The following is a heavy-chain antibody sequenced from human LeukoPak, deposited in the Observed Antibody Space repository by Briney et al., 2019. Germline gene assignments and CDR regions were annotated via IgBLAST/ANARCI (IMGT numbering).Heavy chain of an antibody. CDR2: MNPNSGGT. CDR1: GYTFTGHY. Sequence: GASVKVSCKASGYTFTGHYLHWVRQAPGEGLEWMGWMNPNSGGTIYAQNFQGRITMTRDTSITTVYMELSSLTSDDTAVYYCGSGQWLVGVFYWGQGTLVTVSS. V-gene: IGHV1-2*02. D-gene: IGHD6-19*01. CDR3: GSGQWLVGVFY. J-gene: IGHJ4*02.